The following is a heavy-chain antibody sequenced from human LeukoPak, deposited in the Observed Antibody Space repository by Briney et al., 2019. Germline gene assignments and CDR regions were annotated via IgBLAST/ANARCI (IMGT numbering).Heavy chain of an antibody. Sequence: ASVKVSCTASGYTFTSYDINWVRQATGQGLEWMGWMNPHSGNTGYAQKFQGRVTMTRNTSISTAYMELSSLRSEDTAVYYCARVTHSNPWLLLPGDREDPSDYWGQGTLVTVSS. CDR1: GYTFTSYD. V-gene: IGHV1-8*01. CDR3: ARVTHSNPWLLLPGDREDPSDY. CDR2: MNPHSGNT. D-gene: IGHD3-22*01. J-gene: IGHJ4*02.